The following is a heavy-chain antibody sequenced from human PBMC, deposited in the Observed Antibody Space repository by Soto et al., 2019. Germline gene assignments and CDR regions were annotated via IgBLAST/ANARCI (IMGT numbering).Heavy chain of an antibody. CDR1: GYSFTNDD. V-gene: IGHV1-8*02. CDR3: TRWLGYSSGADV. J-gene: IGHJ6*02. D-gene: IGHD5-18*01. CDR2: MSPKTGNT. Sequence: QVQLVQSGAEVKKPGASVKVSCKASGYSFTNDDISWVRRAPGQGLEWKGWMSPKTGNTGYAQKFQGRVTMTRNTSISTAYMELTSLRSDDTAVYYCTRWLGYSSGADVWGQGTTVTVSS.